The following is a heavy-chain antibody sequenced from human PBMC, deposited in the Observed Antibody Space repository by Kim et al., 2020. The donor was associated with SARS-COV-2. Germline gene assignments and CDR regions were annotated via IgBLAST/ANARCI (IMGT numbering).Heavy chain of an antibody. Sequence: SETLSRTCTVSGGSISSSSYYWGWIRQPPGKGLEWIGSIYYSGSTYYNPSLKSRVTISVDTSKNQFSLKLSTVTAADTAVYYCARRIRSGIAVARGYYFDYWGQGTLVTVSS. V-gene: IGHV4-39*01. CDR1: GGSISSSSYY. D-gene: IGHD6-19*01. J-gene: IGHJ4*02. CDR3: ARRIRSGIAVARGYYFDY. CDR2: IYYSGST.